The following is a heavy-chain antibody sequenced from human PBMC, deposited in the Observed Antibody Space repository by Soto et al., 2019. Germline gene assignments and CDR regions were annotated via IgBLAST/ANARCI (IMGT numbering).Heavy chain of an antibody. D-gene: IGHD6-13*01. J-gene: IGHJ3*02. CDR3: ARDLGRGGAAAGLREAAFDI. V-gene: IGHV4-59*01. CDR2: IYYSGST. Sequence: ASETLSLTCTVSGGSISSYYWSWIRQPPGKGLEWIGYIYYSGSTNYNPSLKSRVTISVDTSKNQFSLKLSSVTAADTAVYYCARDLGRGGAAAGLREAAFDIWGQGTMVTVSS. CDR1: GGSISSYY.